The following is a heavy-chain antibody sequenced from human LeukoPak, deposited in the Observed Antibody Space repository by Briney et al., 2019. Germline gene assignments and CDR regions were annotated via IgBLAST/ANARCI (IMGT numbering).Heavy chain of an antibody. CDR3: AREESMVRGTSWFDP. Sequence: SETLSLTCAVYGGSFSGYYWSWIRQPPGKGLEWIGEINHSGSTNYNPSLKSRITISLDTSKNQFSLKLSSVTAADTAVYYCAREESMVRGTSWFDPWGQGTLVTVSS. V-gene: IGHV4-34*01. J-gene: IGHJ5*02. CDR2: INHSGST. CDR1: GGSFSGYY. D-gene: IGHD3-10*01.